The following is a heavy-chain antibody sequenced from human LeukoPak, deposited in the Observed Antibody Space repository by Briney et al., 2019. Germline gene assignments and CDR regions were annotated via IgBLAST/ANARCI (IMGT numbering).Heavy chain of an antibody. J-gene: IGHJ4*02. CDR3: ARAGGSYTFDL. V-gene: IGHV3-23*01. CDR2: ISGSGTST. CDR1: GFPFSTYA. D-gene: IGHD1-26*01. Sequence: GGSLRLSCAASGFPFSTYAMNWVRQAPGKGLEWVSGISGSGTSTSYADSVKGRFTISRDNSKNTLYLQMNSLRAEDTAVYYCARAGGSYTFDLWGQGTLVTVSS.